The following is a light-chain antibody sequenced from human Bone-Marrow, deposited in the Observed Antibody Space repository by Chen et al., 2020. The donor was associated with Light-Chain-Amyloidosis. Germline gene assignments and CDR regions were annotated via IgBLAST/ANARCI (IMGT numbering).Light chain of an antibody. CDR3: SAWDDSLNVWV. CDR2: YDD. CDR1: RTNIGNNA. Sequence: SVLTQPPSVSAAPGQTVTISCSGSRTNIGNNAVNGYQRLPGKANDLLIYYDDLVRAGVPDRFSGSKSGASASLAISGLQSEDEADYFCSAWDDSLNVWVFGGGTKLTVL. V-gene: IGLV1-36*01. J-gene: IGLJ3*02.